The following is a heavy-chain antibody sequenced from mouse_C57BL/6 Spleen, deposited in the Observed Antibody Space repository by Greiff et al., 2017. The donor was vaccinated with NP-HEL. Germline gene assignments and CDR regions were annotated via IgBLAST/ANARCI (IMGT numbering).Heavy chain of an antibody. CDR1: GYTFTSYW. D-gene: IGHD1-1*01. J-gene: IGHJ2*01. Sequence: VQLQQPGAELVRPGTSVKLSCKASGYTFTSYWMHWVKQRPGQGLEWIGVIDPSDSYTNYNQKFKGKATLTVDTSSSTAYMQLSSLTSEDSAVYYCARSLTTVVATDYWGKGTTLTVSS. V-gene: IGHV1-59*01. CDR2: IDPSDSYT. CDR3: ARSLTTVVATDY.